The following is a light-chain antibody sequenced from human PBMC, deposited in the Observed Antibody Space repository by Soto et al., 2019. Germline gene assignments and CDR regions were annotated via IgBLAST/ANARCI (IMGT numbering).Light chain of an antibody. V-gene: IGKV1-33*01. CDR3: QQYDKLPIT. CDR2: DAS. J-gene: IGKJ5*01. CDR1: QGIGKY. Sequence: DIQMTQSPSSLSASVGDRVTITCQASQGIGKYLNWYQQKPGKAPRLLIYDASNLKTGVPSRFSGSGSGTDFIFTISSLQPEDYATYYCQQYDKLPITFGQGTRLETK.